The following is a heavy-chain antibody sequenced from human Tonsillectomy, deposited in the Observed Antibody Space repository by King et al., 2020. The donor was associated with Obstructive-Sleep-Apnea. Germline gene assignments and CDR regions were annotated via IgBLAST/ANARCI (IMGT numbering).Heavy chain of an antibody. V-gene: IGHV3-30*04. D-gene: IGHD6-19*01. CDR3: ARDRGQWLVTYYYYGLDV. CDR2: ISYDGSNK. Sequence: VQLVESGGGVVQPGRSLRLSCAASGFTFSNYAMHWVRQAPGKGLEWVAVISYDGSNKYYADSVKGRFTISRDNSMHTLFLQMNSLRAEDTAVYYCARDRGQWLVTYYYYGLDVWGQGTTVTVSS. J-gene: IGHJ6*02. CDR1: GFTFSNYA.